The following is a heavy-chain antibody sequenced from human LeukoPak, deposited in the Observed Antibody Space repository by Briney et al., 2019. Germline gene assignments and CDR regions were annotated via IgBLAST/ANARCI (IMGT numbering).Heavy chain of an antibody. CDR3: ARDWFGIES. D-gene: IGHD3-16*01. CDR2: ISSSSSYT. V-gene: IGHV3-11*06. CDR1: GFTLSDYY. J-gene: IGHJ4*02. Sequence: PGGSLRLSCAASGFTLSDYYMSWIRQAPGKGLEWVSYISSSSSYTNYADSVKGRFTISRDNAKNSLYLQMNSLRAEDTAVYYCARDWFGIESWGQGTLVTVSS.